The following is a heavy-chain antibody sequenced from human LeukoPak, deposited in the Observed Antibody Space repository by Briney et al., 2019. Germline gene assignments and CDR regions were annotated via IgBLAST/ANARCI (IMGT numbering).Heavy chain of an antibody. CDR2: IYPGDSDT. Sequence: GESLKISCEGSGYSFTDQWIGWVRQMPGKGLEWMGIIYPGDSDTRYSPSFQGQVTISADKSISTAYLQWSSLKASDTAMYYCARRIAAAGDAFDIWGQGTMVTVSS. CDR1: GYSFTDQW. V-gene: IGHV5-51*01. J-gene: IGHJ3*02. CDR3: ARRIAAAGDAFDI. D-gene: IGHD6-13*01.